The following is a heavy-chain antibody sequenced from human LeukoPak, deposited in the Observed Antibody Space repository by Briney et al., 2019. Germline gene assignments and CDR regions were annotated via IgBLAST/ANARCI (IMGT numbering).Heavy chain of an antibody. D-gene: IGHD3-10*01. CDR1: GFTFSSYA. J-gene: IGHJ4*02. CDR3: AKDLRRGPFDY. Sequence: GGSLRLSCAASGFTFSSYAMSWLPQAPGKGLEWVSAISGSGGSTYYADSVKGRFTISRDNSKNTLYLQMNSLRAEDTAVYYCAKDLRRGPFDYWGQGTLVTVSS. V-gene: IGHV3-23*01. CDR2: ISGSGGST.